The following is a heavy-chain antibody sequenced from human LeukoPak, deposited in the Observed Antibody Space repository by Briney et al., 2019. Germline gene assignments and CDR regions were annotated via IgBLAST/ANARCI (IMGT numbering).Heavy chain of an antibody. CDR2: IYVTGTT. D-gene: IGHD5-12*01. Sequence: SETLSLTCTVSGGSISTNYWNWIRQPAGKGLEWIGRIYVTGTTYYNLSLKSRLTMSVDASRNQFFLNLSSVTAADTAVYYCARGGPDLAREYFQYWGQGTLVTVS. J-gene: IGHJ1*01. CDR1: GGSISTNY. V-gene: IGHV4-4*07. CDR3: ARGGPDLAREYFQY.